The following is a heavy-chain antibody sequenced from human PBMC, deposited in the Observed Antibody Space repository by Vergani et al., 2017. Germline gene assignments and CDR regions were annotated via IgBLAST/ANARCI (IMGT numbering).Heavy chain of an antibody. Sequence: EVQLLESGRGLVQPGGSLRLSCAASGFTFSSYAMSWVRQAPGKGLEWVSAISGSGGSTYYADSVKGRFTISRDNSKNTLYLQMNSLRAEDTAVYYCAKGVRNSGSYREYWGQGTLVTVSS. CDR1: GFTFSSYA. V-gene: IGHV3-23*01. CDR2: ISGSGGST. J-gene: IGHJ4*02. CDR3: AKGVRNSGSYREY. D-gene: IGHD1-26*01.